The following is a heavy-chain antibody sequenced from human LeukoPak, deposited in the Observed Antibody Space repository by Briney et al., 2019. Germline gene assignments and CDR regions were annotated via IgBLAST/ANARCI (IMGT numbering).Heavy chain of an antibody. V-gene: IGHV3-30*15. CDR3: AREQGGSGWSGFDY. D-gene: IGHD6-19*01. Sequence: GGSLRLSCAPSIGFALRNYAIHWVRQAPGKGLEWVAVISIDGSRQHYADFLVGRFTISRDNSKNTVSLQMSSLRTEDTAVYFCAREQGGSGWSGFDYWGQGTLVTVSS. CDR1: GFALRNYA. J-gene: IGHJ4*02. CDR2: ISIDGSRQ.